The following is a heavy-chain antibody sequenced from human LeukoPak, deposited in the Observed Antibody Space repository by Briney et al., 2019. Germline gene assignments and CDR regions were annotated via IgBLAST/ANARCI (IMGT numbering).Heavy chain of an antibody. CDR1: GFSFSDFY. V-gene: IGHV3-20*01. J-gene: IGHJ6*03. CDR3: AREGYCSSTSCYMAQSYYYYYYMDV. Sequence: GGSLRLSCAASGFSFSDFYLTWLRQAPGKGLEWVSGINWNGGSTGYADSVKGRFTISRDNAKNSLYLQMNSLRAEDTALYHCAREGYCSSTSCYMAQSYYYYYYMDVWGKGTTVTVSS. D-gene: IGHD2-2*02. CDR2: INWNGGST.